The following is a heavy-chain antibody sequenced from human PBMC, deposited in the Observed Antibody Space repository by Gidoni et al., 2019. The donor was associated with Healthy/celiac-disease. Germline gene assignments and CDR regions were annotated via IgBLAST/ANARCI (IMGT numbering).Heavy chain of an antibody. CDR1: GGSISSGSYY. CDR3: AREAGDDYVWGSYRH. J-gene: IGHJ4*02. D-gene: IGHD3-16*02. CDR2: IYTSGST. V-gene: IGHV4-61*02. Sequence: QVQLQESGPGLVKPSQTLSLTCTVSGGSISSGSYYWSWIRPPAGKGLEWIGRIYTSGSTNYNPSLKSRVAISVDTSKNQFSLKLSSVTAADTAVYYCAREAGDDYVWGSYRHWGQGTLVTVSS.